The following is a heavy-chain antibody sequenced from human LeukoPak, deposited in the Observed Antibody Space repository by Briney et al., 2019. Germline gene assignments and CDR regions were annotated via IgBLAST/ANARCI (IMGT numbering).Heavy chain of an antibody. CDR2: IYHSGST. Sequence: SETLSLTCTVSGYSISSGYYWGWIRQPPGKGLEWIGSIYHSGSTYYNPSLKSRVTISVDTSKNQFSLKLSSVTAADTAVYCCARRSWASGYYYYYYMDVWAKGPRSPSP. D-gene: IGHD1-26*01. V-gene: IGHV4-38-2*02. J-gene: IGHJ6*03. CDR1: GYSISSGYY. CDR3: ARRSWASGYYYYYYMDV.